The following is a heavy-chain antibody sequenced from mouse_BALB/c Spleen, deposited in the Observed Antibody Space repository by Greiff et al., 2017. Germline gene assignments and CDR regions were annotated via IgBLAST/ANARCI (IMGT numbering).Heavy chain of an antibody. V-gene: IGHV5-6-5*01. Sequence: EVQLVESGGGLVKPGGSLKLSCAASGFTFSSYAMSWVRQTPEKRLEWVASISSGGSTYYPDSVKGRFTISRDNARNILYLQMSSLRSEDTAMYYCARHPRLSTMITTPFAYWGQGTLVTVSA. CDR2: ISSGGST. J-gene: IGHJ3*01. CDR1: GFTFSSYA. D-gene: IGHD2-4*01. CDR3: ARHPRLSTMITTPFAY.